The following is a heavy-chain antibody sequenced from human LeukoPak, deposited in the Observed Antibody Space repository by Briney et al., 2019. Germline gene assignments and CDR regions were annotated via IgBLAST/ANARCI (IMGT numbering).Heavy chain of an antibody. CDR1: GGSISSYY. CDR3: ARAHTSSWHMDY. J-gene: IGHJ4*02. Sequence: SETLSLTCSVSGGSISSYYWSWIRQSPGKGLEWIGYIYYSGSTNYNPSLKSRVTISVDTSENQLSLKLSSVTAADTALYYCARAHTSSWHMDYWGQGTLVTVSS. CDR2: IYYSGST. V-gene: IGHV4-59*01. D-gene: IGHD6-13*01.